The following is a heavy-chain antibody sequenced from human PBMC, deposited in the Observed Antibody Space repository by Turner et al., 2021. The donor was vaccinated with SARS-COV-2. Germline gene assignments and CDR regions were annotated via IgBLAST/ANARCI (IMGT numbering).Heavy chain of an antibody. Sequence: QVQLQESGPGLVKPSETLSLTCTVSGGSISSYYWGWIRQPPGKGLEWIGSIYYSGSTYYNPSLKSRVTISVDTSKNQFSLKLSSVTAADTAVYYCARRRFMSGYSFDYWGQGTLVTVSS. J-gene: IGHJ4*02. D-gene: IGHD3-3*01. CDR1: GGSISSYY. CDR3: ARRRFMSGYSFDY. V-gene: IGHV4-39*01. CDR2: IYYSGST.